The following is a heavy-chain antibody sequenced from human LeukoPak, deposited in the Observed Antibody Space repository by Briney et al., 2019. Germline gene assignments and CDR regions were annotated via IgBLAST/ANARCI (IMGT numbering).Heavy chain of an antibody. CDR2: IIPILGIA. CDR1: GGTFISYA. D-gene: IGHD5-18*01. Sequence: ASVKVSCKASGGTFISYAISWVRQAPGQGLEWMGRIIPILGIANYAQKFKGRVTITADKSTRTAYIELSSLRSEDTAVYYCATLDVDTAMVDYWGQGTLVTVSS. J-gene: IGHJ4*02. CDR3: ATLDVDTAMVDY. V-gene: IGHV1-69*04.